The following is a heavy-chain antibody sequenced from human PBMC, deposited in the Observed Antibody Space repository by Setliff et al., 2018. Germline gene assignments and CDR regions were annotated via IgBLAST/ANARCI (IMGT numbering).Heavy chain of an antibody. D-gene: IGHD5-12*01. V-gene: IGHV3-23*01. Sequence: PGGSLRLSCAASGFTFSASPMSWVRQAPGKGLEWVSSIRGSGGTMNYADSAKGRFTISRDNSKNTLYLQMNSLKTEDTAVYYCTTRGVATVHQDCWGQGTLVTVSS. CDR2: IRGSGGTM. J-gene: IGHJ4*02. CDR3: TTRGVATVHQDC. CDR1: GFTFSASP.